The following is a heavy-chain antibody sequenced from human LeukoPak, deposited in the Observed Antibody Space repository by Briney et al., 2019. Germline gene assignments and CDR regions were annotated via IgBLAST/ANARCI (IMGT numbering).Heavy chain of an antibody. CDR2: IYYSGTT. Sequence: SETLSLTCTVSGGSISSSSYYWDWIRQPPGKGLEWVGTIYYSGTTYYNPSLKSRVTISVDTSRNQFSLKLSSVTATDTAVYYCASRLIRGDYFNYWGQGTLVTVSS. J-gene: IGHJ4*02. CDR3: ASRLIRGDYFNY. CDR1: GGSISSSSYY. V-gene: IGHV4-39*01. D-gene: IGHD3-10*01.